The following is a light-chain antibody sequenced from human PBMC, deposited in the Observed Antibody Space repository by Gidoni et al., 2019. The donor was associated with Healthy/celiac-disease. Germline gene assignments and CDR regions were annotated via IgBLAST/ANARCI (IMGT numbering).Light chain of an antibody. CDR3: MQGTHRARST. Sequence: DVVLTRAPLSLPVTLAQPASISCRPSQSLVYSDGNTYLSWYQQRPGQSPRRLIYNVSNWDSRVPAGISSSGSGTDFTMKISRREAEDVGVYYCMQGTHRARSTFGQGTKLEIK. V-gene: IGKV2D-30*01. CDR2: NVS. CDR1: QSLVYSDGNTY. J-gene: IGKJ2*02.